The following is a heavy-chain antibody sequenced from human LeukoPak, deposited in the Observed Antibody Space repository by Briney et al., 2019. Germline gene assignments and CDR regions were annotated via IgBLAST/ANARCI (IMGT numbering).Heavy chain of an antibody. CDR2: INPNSGGT. V-gene: IGHV1-2*02. Sequence: ASVKVSCKASGYTFTGDYMHWVRQAPGQGREWMGWINPNSGGTNYAQKFQGRVTMTRDTSISTAYMELSRLRSDDTAVYYCARDSKTPGGYYYYMDVWGKGTTVTVSS. CDR3: ARDSKTPGGYYYYMDV. CDR1: GYTFTGDY. D-gene: IGHD3-10*01. J-gene: IGHJ6*03.